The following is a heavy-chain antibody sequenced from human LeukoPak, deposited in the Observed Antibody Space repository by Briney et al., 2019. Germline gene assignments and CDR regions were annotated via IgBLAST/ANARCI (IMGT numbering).Heavy chain of an antibody. V-gene: IGHV1-69*13. CDR2: IIPILGTA. CDR1: GGTFSSYA. CDR3: AGEGITIFGVGLYYYYYYGMDV. J-gene: IGHJ6*02. D-gene: IGHD3-3*01. Sequence: SVKVSCKASGGTFSSYAISWVRQAPGQGLEWMGGIIPILGTANYAQKFQGRVTITADESTSTAYMELSSLRSEDTAVYYCAGEGITIFGVGLYYYYYYGMDVWGQGTTVTVSS.